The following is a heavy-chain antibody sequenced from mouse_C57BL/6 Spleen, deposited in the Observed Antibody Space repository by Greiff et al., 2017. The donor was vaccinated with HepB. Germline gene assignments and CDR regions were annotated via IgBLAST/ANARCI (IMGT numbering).Heavy chain of an antibody. CDR3: ARVYDGYYYFDY. Sequence: VQLVEPGPELVKPGASVKISCKASGSAFSSSWMNWVKQGPGKGLEWIGRIYPGDGETNYNGKFKGKATLAADKSSSTAYMQLSSLTSEDSAVYFCARVYDGYYYFDYWGQGTTLTVSS. D-gene: IGHD2-3*01. CDR2: IYPGDGET. V-gene: IGHV1-82*01. J-gene: IGHJ2*01. CDR1: GSAFSSSW.